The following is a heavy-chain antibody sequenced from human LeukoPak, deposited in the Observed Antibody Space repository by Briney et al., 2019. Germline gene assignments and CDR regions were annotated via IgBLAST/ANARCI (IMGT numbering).Heavy chain of an antibody. CDR3: ARDQRYCSSSSCPWEPFDY. CDR2: ISETGGTT. V-gene: IGHV3-23*01. Sequence: PGGSLRLSCAASGFTFSSYGLNWVRQAPGKGLEWVSAISETGGTTIYADSVRGRFTISRDNSRNTLYLQMNSLRAEDTAVYYCARDQRYCSSSSCPWEPFDYWGQGTLVTVSS. CDR1: GFTFSSYG. D-gene: IGHD2-2*01. J-gene: IGHJ4*02.